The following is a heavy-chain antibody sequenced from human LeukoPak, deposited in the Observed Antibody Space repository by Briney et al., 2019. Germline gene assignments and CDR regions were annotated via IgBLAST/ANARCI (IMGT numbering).Heavy chain of an antibody. Sequence: SETLSLTCIVSGGSISSGDYYWTWIRQPPGKGLEWIAYSYYTGSTYYNPSLKSRVTISVDTSKNQFSLKLSSVTAADTAVYYCARAVSIFGVVLPVDYWGQGTLVTVSS. D-gene: IGHD3-3*01. CDR1: GGSISSGDYY. CDR2: SYYTGST. J-gene: IGHJ4*02. V-gene: IGHV4-30-4*02. CDR3: ARAVSIFGVVLPVDY.